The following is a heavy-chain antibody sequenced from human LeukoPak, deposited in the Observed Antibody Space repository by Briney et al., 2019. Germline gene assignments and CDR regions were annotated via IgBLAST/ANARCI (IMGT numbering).Heavy chain of an antibody. D-gene: IGHD6-13*01. CDR2: IKQDGSEK. J-gene: IGHJ3*02. CDR1: GFTFSSYG. V-gene: IGHV3-7*01. Sequence: AGGSLRLSCAASGFTFSSYGMSWVRQAPGKGLEWVANIKQDGSEKYYVDSVKGRFTISRDNAKNSLYLQMNSLRAEDTAVYYCASSRKSSAGAFDIWGQGTMVTVSS. CDR3: ASSRKSSAGAFDI.